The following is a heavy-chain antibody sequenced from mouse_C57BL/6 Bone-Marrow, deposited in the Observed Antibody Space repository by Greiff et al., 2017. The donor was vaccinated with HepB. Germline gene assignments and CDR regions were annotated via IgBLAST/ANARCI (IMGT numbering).Heavy chain of an antibody. CDR2: IYPDSGGT. Sequence: EVQLQESGPELVKPGASVKLSCKASGYTFTDYNMHWVKQSHGKSLEWIGYIYPDSGGTRYNQKFKGKATLTADKSSSTAYMELRSLTSEDSAVYYCARNPHAAWGLAYWGQGTLVTVSA. CDR3: ARNPHAAWGLAY. D-gene: IGHD3-1*01. J-gene: IGHJ3*01. V-gene: IGHV1-22*01. CDR1: GYTFTDYN.